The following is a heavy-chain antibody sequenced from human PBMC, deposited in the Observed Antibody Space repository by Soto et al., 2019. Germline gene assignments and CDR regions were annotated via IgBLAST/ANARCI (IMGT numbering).Heavy chain of an antibody. CDR2: ISYDGSNK. D-gene: IGHD2-2*01. CDR1: GFTFSSYG. Sequence: GGSLRLSCAASGFTFSSYGMHWVRQAPGKGLEWVAVISYDGSNKYYADSVKGRFTISRDNSKNTLYLQMNSLRAEDTAVYYCAKGLGSSTSSAVYYFDYWGQGTLVTVSS. CDR3: AKGLGSSTSSAVYYFDY. J-gene: IGHJ4*02. V-gene: IGHV3-30*18.